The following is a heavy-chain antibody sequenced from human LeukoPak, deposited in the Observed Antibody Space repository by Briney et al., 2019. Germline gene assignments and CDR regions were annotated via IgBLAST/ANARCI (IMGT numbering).Heavy chain of an antibody. V-gene: IGHV3-7*03. CDR1: GFIFNNYA. J-gene: IGHJ3*01. CDR3: ARRYFDL. Sequence: PGGSLRLSCAGSGFIFNNYAMHWVRQAPGKGLEWVANIKQDGSEKYYVDSVKGRFAISRDNTKNSLYLHMNSLRAEDTAVYYCARRYFDLWGQGTMVTVSS. CDR2: IKQDGSEK.